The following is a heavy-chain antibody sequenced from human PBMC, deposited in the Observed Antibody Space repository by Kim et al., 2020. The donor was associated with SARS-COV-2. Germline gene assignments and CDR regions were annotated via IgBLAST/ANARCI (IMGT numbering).Heavy chain of an antibody. J-gene: IGHJ2*01. V-gene: IGHV4-30-2*01. D-gene: IGHD3-10*01. CDR3: ARLRDYYGSGSYKGWYFDL. CDR2: IYYSGST. Sequence: SETLSLTCAVSGGSISSGGYSWSWIRQPPGKGLEWIGYIYYSGSTYYNPSLKSRVTISVDRSKNQFSLKLSSVTAADTAVYYCARLRDYYGSGSYKGWYFDLWGRGTLVTVSS. CDR1: GGSISSGGYS.